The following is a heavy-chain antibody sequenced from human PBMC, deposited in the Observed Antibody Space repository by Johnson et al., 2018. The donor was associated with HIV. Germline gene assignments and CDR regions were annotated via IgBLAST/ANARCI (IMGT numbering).Heavy chain of an antibody. V-gene: IGHV3-15*01. CDR1: GFTFSDYY. Sequence: VQLVESGGGLVQPGGSLRLSCAASGFTFSDYYMSWVRQAPGKGLEWVGRIQSKTDGGTTDYAAPVKGRFTISRDDSTNTLYLQMNSLKTEDTAVYYCTTALVVITHRPRGVAFDIWGQGTMVTVSS. CDR2: IQSKTDGGTT. D-gene: IGHD3-22*01. J-gene: IGHJ3*02. CDR3: TTALVVITHRPRGVAFDI.